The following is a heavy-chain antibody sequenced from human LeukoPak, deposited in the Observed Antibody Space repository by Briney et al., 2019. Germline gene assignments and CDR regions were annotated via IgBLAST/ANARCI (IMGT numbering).Heavy chain of an antibody. Sequence: SETLSLTCSVSGGSITSYYWSWIRQPPGKGLEYIGYMYNSGGTNYNPSLKSRVTISVGTSKNQFSLKLGSVTAADTAVYYCAGDASYYGMDVWGQGTTVTVSS. CDR2: MYNSGGT. J-gene: IGHJ6*02. CDR1: GGSITSYY. V-gene: IGHV4-59*01. CDR3: AGDASYYGMDV.